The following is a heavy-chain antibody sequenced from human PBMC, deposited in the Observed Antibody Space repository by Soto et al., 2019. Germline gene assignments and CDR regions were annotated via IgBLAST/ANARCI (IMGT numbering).Heavy chain of an antibody. V-gene: IGHV1-2*02. D-gene: IGHD2-2*01. CDR2: INPNSGGT. CDR1: GYTFTGYY. CDR3: ARGEYQLLSDCYYGMDV. J-gene: IGHJ6*02. Sequence: GASVKVSCKASGYTFTGYYMHWVRQAPGQGLEWMGWINPNSGGTNYAQKFQGRVTMTRDTSISTAYMELSRLRSDDTAVYYCARGEYQLLSDCYYGMDVWGQGTTVTVSS.